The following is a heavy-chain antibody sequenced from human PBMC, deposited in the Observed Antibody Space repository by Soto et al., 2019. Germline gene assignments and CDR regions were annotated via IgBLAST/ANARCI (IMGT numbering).Heavy chain of an antibody. V-gene: IGHV4-4*02. J-gene: IGHJ4*02. CDR1: GGSISSSNW. CDR3: ARAAGYSYGFNYFDY. Sequence: NPSETLSLTCAVSGGSISSSNWWSWVRQPPGKGLEWIGEIYHSGSTNYNPSLKSRVTISVDKSKNQFSLKLSSVTAADTAVYYCARAAGYSYGFNYFDYWGQGTLVTVSS. D-gene: IGHD5-18*01. CDR2: IYHSGST.